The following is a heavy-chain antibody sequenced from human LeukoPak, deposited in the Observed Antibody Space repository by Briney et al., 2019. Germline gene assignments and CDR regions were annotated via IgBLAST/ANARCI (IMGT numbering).Heavy chain of an antibody. CDR1: GGSISSYY. D-gene: IGHD6-19*01. Sequence: SETLSLTCTVSGGSISSYYWSWIRQPPGKGLEWIGYIYYSGSTNYNPSLKSRVTISVDTSKNQFSLKLSSVTAADTAVYYCARHPIKEQWLGYFDYWGQGTLVTVSS. CDR3: ARHPIKEQWLGYFDY. CDR2: IYYSGST. V-gene: IGHV4-59*08. J-gene: IGHJ4*02.